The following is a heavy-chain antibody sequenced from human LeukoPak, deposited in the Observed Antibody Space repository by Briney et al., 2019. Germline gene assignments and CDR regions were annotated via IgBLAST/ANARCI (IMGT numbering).Heavy chain of an antibody. CDR3: ARNIVVVTAMGDFDI. D-gene: IGHD2-21*02. CDR2: ISVYNGNT. Sequence: ASVKVSLKASGYTFTSYGITWVRQAPGQGVEWMGWISVYNGNTNYAQKVQGRVTMTTNISTNTVYMELRSLRSDDTAVYYCARNIVVVTAMGDFDIWGQGTMVTVSS. CDR1: GYTFTSYG. J-gene: IGHJ3*02. V-gene: IGHV1-18*01.